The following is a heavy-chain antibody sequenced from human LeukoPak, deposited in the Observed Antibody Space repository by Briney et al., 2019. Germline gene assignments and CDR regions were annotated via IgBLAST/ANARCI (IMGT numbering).Heavy chain of an antibody. CDR1: GGSISSSSYY. CDR3: ARVPRIEAGATGDWFDP. V-gene: IGHV4-39*07. D-gene: IGHD6-13*01. CDR2: IYYSGST. J-gene: IGHJ5*02. Sequence: MSSETLSLTCTVSGGSISSSSYYWGRIRQPPGKGLEWIGSIYYSGSTYYNPSLKSRVTISVDTSKNQFFLNLRSVTAADTAVYYCARVPRIEAGATGDWFDPWGQGTVVTVSS.